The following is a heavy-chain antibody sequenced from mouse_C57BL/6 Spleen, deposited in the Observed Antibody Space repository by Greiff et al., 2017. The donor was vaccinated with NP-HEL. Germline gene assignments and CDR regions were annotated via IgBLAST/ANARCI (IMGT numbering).Heavy chain of an antibody. D-gene: IGHD2-3*01. CDR1: GYAFSSSW. V-gene: IGHV1-82*01. CDR2: IYPGDGDT. J-gene: IGHJ4*01. Sequence: VQLQQSGPELVKPGASVKISCKASGYAFSSSWMNWVKQRPGKGLEWIGRIYPGDGDTNYNGKFKGKATLTADKSSSTAYMQLSSLTSEDSAVYFCARGGYYSPMDYWGQGTSVTVSS. CDR3: ARGGYYSPMDY.